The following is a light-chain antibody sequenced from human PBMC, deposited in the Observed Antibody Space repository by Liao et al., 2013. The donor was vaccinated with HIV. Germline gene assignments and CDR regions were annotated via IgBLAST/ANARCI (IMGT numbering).Light chain of an antibody. CDR2: QDN. CDR3: QAWDSSTFYV. V-gene: IGLV3-1*01. J-gene: IGLJ1*01. Sequence: SDELTQSPSVSVSPGQTASISCSGDKLGDKYACWYQQKPGRSPVLVIYQDNKRPSGIPERFSGSNSGNTATLTISGTQAMDEADYYCQAWDSSTFYVFGTGTKVTVL. CDR1: KLGDKY.